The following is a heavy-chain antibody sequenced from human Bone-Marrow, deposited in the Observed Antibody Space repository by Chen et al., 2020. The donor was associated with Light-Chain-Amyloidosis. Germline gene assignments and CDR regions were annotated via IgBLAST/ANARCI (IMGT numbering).Heavy chain of an antibody. J-gene: IGHJ4*02. V-gene: IGHV5-51*01. CDR1: GYTFPNYW. CDR2: NYPDDSDA. Sequence: EVQLEQSGPEVKKPGESLKISCKGSGYTFPNYWIGWVRQMPGKGLEWMGVNYPDDSDASYSPSFEGQVTISADKSITTAYLQWRSLKASDTAMYYCARRRDGYNFDYWGQGTLVTVSS. D-gene: IGHD5-12*01. CDR3: ARRRDGYNFDY.